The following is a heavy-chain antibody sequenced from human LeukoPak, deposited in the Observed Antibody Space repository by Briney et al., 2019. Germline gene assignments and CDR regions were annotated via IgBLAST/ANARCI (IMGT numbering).Heavy chain of an antibody. V-gene: IGHV3-30*04. CDR1: GFTFSNYA. Sequence: GRSLRLSCAASGFTFSNYAMHWVRQAPDKGLEWVAVVSYDGSNKYYADSVKGRFTVSRDNSKNTLYLQMNSLRADDTAVYYCAGCSGGSCYSRGKYGVDVWGQGTTVIVSS. J-gene: IGHJ6*02. CDR2: VSYDGSNK. D-gene: IGHD2-15*01. CDR3: AGCSGGSCYSRGKYGVDV.